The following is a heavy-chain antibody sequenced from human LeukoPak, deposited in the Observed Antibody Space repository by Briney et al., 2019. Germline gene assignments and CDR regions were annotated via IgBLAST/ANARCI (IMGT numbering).Heavy chain of an antibody. Sequence: EASVKVSCKASGGTFSSYAISWVRQAPGQGLEWMGGIIPMFGTANYAQKFQGRVPITTEESTSTAYMELSSLGSEDTAMYYCARVFARGGEISGSYYYYWGQGTLVTVSS. CDR2: IIPMFGTA. J-gene: IGHJ4*02. V-gene: IGHV1-69*05. CDR3: ARVFARGGEISGSYYYY. CDR1: GGTFSSYA. D-gene: IGHD1-26*01.